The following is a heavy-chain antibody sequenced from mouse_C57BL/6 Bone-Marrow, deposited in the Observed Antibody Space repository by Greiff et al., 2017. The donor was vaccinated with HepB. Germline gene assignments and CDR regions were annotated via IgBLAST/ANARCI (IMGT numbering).Heavy chain of an antibody. CDR2: ISYDGSN. CDR1: GYSITSGYY. J-gene: IGHJ2*01. Sequence: ESGPGLVKPSQSLSLTCSVTGYSITSGYYWNWIRQFPGNKLEWMGYISYDGSNNYNPSLKNRISITRDTSKNQFFLKLNSVTTEDTATYYCAREGLRRENYFDYWGQGTTLTVSS. V-gene: IGHV3-6*01. D-gene: IGHD2-4*01. CDR3: AREGLRRENYFDY.